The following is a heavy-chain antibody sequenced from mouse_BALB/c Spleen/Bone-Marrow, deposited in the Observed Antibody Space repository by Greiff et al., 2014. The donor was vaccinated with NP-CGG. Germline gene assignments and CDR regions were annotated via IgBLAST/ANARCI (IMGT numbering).Heavy chain of an antibody. Sequence: QVQLKESGAELAKPGASVKMSCKASGYSFTNYWMHWVKQRPGQGLEWIGYISPSTGYSEYNQKLKDKATLTADKSSNIAYMQLSSLTSEDSAVYYCVRYGNYPLFAYWGQGTLVTVSA. D-gene: IGHD2-1*01. CDR1: GYSFTNYW. J-gene: IGHJ3*01. CDR2: ISPSTGYS. V-gene: IGHV1-7*01. CDR3: VRYGNYPLFAY.